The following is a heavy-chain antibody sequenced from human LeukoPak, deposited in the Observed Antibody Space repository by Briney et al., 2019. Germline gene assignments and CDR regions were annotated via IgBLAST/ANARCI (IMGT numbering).Heavy chain of an antibody. J-gene: IGHJ4*02. Sequence: GASVKVSCKASGGTFSSYAISWVRQAPGQRLEWMGGIIPIFGTANYAQKFQGRVTITTDESTSTAYMELSSLRSEDTAVYYCARGGSGKSQHFDYWGQGTLVTVSS. V-gene: IGHV1-69*05. CDR3: ARGGSGKSQHFDY. D-gene: IGHD3-16*01. CDR2: IIPIFGTA. CDR1: GGTFSSYA.